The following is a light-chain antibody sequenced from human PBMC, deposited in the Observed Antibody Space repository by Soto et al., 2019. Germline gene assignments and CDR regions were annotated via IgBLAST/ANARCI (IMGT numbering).Light chain of an antibody. CDR1: HGISTY. J-gene: IGKJ4*01. Sequence: IRLTQSPSFLSASVGDRVTITCRVMHGISTYFAWYEQHPGKAPQLLIHGASTLQSGVPSRFSGSASGTDFTLTISSLQPEDFAAYYCQQLYNYPFPFGGGATVAIK. CDR3: QQLYNYPFP. CDR2: GAS. V-gene: IGKV1-9*01.